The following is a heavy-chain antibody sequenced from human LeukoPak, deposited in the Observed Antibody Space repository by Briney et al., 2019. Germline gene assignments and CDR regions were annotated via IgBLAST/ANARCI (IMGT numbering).Heavy chain of an antibody. J-gene: IGHJ4*02. CDR3: AGARDDSSGYYHPIPFFKIDY. D-gene: IGHD3-22*01. V-gene: IGHV4-34*01. CDR1: GGSFSGYY. Sequence: SSETLSLTCAVYGGSFSGYYWSWIRQPPGKGLEWIGEINHSGSTNYNPSLKSRVTISVDTSKNQFSLKLSSVTAADTAVYYCAGARDDSSGYYHPIPFFKIDYWGQGTLVTVSS. CDR2: INHSGST.